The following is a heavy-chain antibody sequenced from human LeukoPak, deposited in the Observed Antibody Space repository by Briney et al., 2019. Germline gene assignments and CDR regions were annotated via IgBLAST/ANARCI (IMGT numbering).Heavy chain of an antibody. CDR2: IKQDESEK. CDR1: GFTFNNYW. Sequence: GGSLRLFCSASGFTFNNYWMTWVRQAPGKGPEWVANIKQDESEKNYVDSVKGRVTISRDNAKNSLYLQMWSLRVEDTAVYFCARVGETGDFDYWGQGALVTVSS. D-gene: IGHD1-14*01. V-gene: IGHV3-7*01. J-gene: IGHJ4*02. CDR3: ARVGETGDFDY.